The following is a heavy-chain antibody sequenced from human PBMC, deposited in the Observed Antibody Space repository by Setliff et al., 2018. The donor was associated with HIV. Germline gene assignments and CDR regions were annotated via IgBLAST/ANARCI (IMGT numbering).Heavy chain of an antibody. CDR1: GGTFSTYA. CDR2: IIPIFGTA. D-gene: IGHD3-22*01. V-gene: IGHV1-69*13. Sequence: SVKVSCKASGGTFSTYAITWVRQAPGQGLEWMGGIIPIFGTANYAQKFQGRVTITADESTSTAYMKLSSLRSEDTAVYYCARALGISSDSNRFDYWGQGTLVTVSS. J-gene: IGHJ4*02. CDR3: ARALGISSDSNRFDY.